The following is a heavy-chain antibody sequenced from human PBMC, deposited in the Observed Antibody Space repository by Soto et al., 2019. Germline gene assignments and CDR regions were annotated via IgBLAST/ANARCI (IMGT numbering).Heavy chain of an antibody. Sequence: GGSLRLSCAASGFTVSSNYMSWVRQAPGKGLEWVSVIYSGGSTYYADSVKGRFTISRDNSKNTLYLQMNSLRAEDTAVYYCAREKASPFYYYGMDVWGQGTTVTVS. CDR2: IYSGGST. CDR1: GFTVSSNY. CDR3: AREKASPFYYYGMDV. J-gene: IGHJ6*02. V-gene: IGHV3-53*01.